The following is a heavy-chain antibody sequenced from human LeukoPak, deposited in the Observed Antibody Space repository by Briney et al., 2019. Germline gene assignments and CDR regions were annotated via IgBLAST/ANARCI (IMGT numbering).Heavy chain of an antibody. Sequence: GGSLRLSCAASGFTFSYYSMNWVRQAPGKGLEWVSYISSSSSTIYYADSVKGRFTISRDNAKNSLYLQMNSLRAEDTAVYYCARGPRGYDSSGYPEFFQHWGQGTLVTVSS. V-gene: IGHV3-48*01. CDR3: ARGPRGYDSSGYPEFFQH. CDR2: ISSSSSTI. D-gene: IGHD3-22*01. J-gene: IGHJ1*01. CDR1: GFTFSYYS.